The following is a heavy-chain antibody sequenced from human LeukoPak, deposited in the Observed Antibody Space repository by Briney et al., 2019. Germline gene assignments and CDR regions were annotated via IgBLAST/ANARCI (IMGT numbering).Heavy chain of an antibody. J-gene: IGHJ6*02. CDR1: GYIFTDYY. CDR3: ARSRTPFYYYGMHV. D-gene: IGHD1-1*01. V-gene: IGHV1-2*02. CDR2: IDPNSGGT. Sequence: GASVKVSCKASGYIFTDYYIHWIRQAPGHGLEWMGWIDPNSGGTHHAPNFQGRATMTRDTSSSTVYMDLSRLRSADTAIYYCARSRTPFYYYGMHVWGLGTSVTVSS.